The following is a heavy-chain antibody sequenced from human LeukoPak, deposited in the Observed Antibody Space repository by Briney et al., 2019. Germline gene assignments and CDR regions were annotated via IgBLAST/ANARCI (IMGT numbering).Heavy chain of an antibody. CDR3: ARDVDYDFWSGYYGPLGY. D-gene: IGHD3-3*01. J-gene: IGHJ4*02. V-gene: IGHV3-30*02. CDR1: GFTFSSYG. CDR2: IRYDGTEQ. Sequence: GGSLRLSRAASGFTFSSYGMHWVRQAPGKGLEWLTFIRYDGTEQYYPDSVKGRFTVSRDNAKNSLYLQMNSLRAEDTAVYYCARDVDYDFWSGYYGPLGYWGQGTLVTVSS.